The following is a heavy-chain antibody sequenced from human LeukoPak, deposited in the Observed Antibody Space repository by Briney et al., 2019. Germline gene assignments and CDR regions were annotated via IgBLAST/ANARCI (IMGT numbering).Heavy chain of an antibody. D-gene: IGHD3-3*01. J-gene: IGHJ4*02. CDR1: GYTFTGYY. V-gene: IGHV1-3*01. CDR2: INAGNGNT. CDR3: ARYYDFWSGYDY. Sequence: ASVKVSCKASGYTFTGYYMHWVRQAPGQGLEWMGWINAGNGNTKYSQKFQGRVTITRDTSASTAYMELSSLRSEDTAVYYCARYYDFWSGYDYWGQGTLVTVSS.